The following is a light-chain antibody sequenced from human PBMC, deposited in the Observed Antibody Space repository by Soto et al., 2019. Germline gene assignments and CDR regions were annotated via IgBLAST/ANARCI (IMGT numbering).Light chain of an antibody. CDR3: QQYDSLFT. CDR2: KAS. CDR1: QNINNW. J-gene: IGKJ3*01. V-gene: IGKV1-5*03. Sequence: DIQMTQSPSTLSASVGDRVTITCRASQNINNWLAWYQLKPGTAPKLLIYKASNLESGVPSRFSGSGSGTEFTLSIRSLQPDGFAAYFRQQYDSLFTFGRGTKVEIK.